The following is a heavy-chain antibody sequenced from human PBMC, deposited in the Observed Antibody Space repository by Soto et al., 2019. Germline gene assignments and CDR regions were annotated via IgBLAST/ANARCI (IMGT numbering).Heavy chain of an antibody. J-gene: IGHJ6*02. V-gene: IGHV3-21*01. D-gene: IGHD2-2*01. Sequence: EVQLVESGGGLVKPGGSLGLSCVASGFSFSTYSMDWVRQAPGKGPEWVSSICSSSSSTYIFYADSVKARFTISRDNAKNSLYLQMNSLRADDTAVYYCARRGFSTKYYTLDVWGQGTTVTVTS. CDR3: ARRGFSTKYYTLDV. CDR1: GFSFSTYS. CDR2: ICSSSSSTYI.